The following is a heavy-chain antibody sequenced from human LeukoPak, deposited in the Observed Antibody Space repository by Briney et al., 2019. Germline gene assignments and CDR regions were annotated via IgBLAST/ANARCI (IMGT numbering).Heavy chain of an antibody. D-gene: IGHD3/OR15-3a*01. CDR2: ISSRNSYI. CDR3: ARAPSLDHIDF. CDR1: GFNFNDYS. J-gene: IGHJ4*02. Sequence: GGSLRLSCTASGFNFNDYSMNWVRQAPGKGLEWVSSISSRNSYIFYADSVKGRFTISRDNAKHSLYLQMNSLRAEDTAVYYCARAPSLDHIDFWGQGSLVTVSS. V-gene: IGHV3-21*01.